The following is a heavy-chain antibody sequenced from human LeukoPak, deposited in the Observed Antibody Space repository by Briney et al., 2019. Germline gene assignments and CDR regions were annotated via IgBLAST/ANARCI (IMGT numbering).Heavy chain of an antibody. CDR1: GFTFSSYA. V-gene: IGHV3-30-3*01. Sequence: PGGSLRLSCAASGFTFSSYAMHWVRQAPGKGLEWVAVISYDGSNKYYADSVKGRFTISRDNSKNTLYLQMNSLRAEDTAVYYCARVSRYCSSTSCYTNYWGQGTLVTVSS. CDR2: ISYDGSNK. J-gene: IGHJ4*02. D-gene: IGHD2-2*02. CDR3: ARVSRYCSSTSCYTNY.